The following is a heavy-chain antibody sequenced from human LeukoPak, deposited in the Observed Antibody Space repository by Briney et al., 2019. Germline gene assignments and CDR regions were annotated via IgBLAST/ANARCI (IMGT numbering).Heavy chain of an antibody. CDR3: ARDHLRAFDY. CDR2: TYYKSKLYN. Sequence: SQTLSLTCAISGDSVSSNSVAWNWLRQSPSRGLEWLGRTYYKSKLYNDYGVSVNGRITINPDTSKNQYTLHLNSVTPEDTAVYYCARDHLRAFDYWGQGTLVTVSS. CDR1: GDSVSSNSVA. J-gene: IGHJ4*02. V-gene: IGHV6-1*01.